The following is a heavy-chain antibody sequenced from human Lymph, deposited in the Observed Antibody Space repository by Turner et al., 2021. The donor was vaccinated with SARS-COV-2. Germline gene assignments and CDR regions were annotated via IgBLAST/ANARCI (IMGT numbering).Heavy chain of an antibody. V-gene: IGHV4-4*02. J-gene: IGHJ4*02. CDR1: GGPISSSNW. D-gene: IGHD2-15*01. CDR2: IYHSGNA. CDR3: ATKYCSGGSCSYFDY. Sequence: QVQLQESGPGLVKPSGTLSLTCAVSGGPISSSNWWSWVRQPPGKGLEWIGEIYHSGNANYNPSLKGRVTMSVDKSKNQFSLKLSSVTAADTAVYYCATKYCSGGSCSYFDYWGQGTLVTVSS.